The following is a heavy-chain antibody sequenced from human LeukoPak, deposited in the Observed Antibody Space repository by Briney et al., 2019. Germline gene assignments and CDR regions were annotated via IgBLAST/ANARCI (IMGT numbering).Heavy chain of an antibody. D-gene: IGHD2-2*03. J-gene: IGHJ4*02. CDR2: IWYDGSNK. Sequence: GRSLRLSRAASGFTFSGYGMHWVRKASGKGLEWLAVIWYDGSNKYYADSVKGRFTISRDNSKNTLYLKMNSLRAGEPACYYCARALLDSEAVPAASEYYFDYWGQGTLVTVSS. CDR3: ARALLDSEAVPAASEYYFDY. V-gene: IGHV3-33*01. CDR1: GFTFSGYG.